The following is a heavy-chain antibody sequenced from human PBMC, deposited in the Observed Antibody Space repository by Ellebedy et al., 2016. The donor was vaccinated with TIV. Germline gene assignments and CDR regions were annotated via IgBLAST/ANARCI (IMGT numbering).Heavy chain of an antibody. CDR1: GYTFTSYY. CDR2: INPSGGST. Sequence: ASVKVSCXASGYTFTSYYMHWVRQAPGQGLEWMGIINPSGGSTSYAQKFQGRVTITADKSTSTAYMELSSLRSEDTAVYYCARGPPGFWSGEGAFDIWGQGTMVTVSS. J-gene: IGHJ3*02. CDR3: ARGPPGFWSGEGAFDI. V-gene: IGHV1-46*01. D-gene: IGHD3-3*01.